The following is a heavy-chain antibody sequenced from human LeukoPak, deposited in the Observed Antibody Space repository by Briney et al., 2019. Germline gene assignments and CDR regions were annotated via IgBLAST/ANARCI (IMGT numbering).Heavy chain of an antibody. CDR1: GYTFTSYY. D-gene: IGHD3-22*01. J-gene: IGHJ4*02. Sequence: GASVKVSCKASGYTFTSYYMHWVRQAPGQGLEWMGIINPSGGSTSYAQKFQGRVTMTRDMSTSTVYMELSSLRSEDTAVYYCARAGTMIVVVIPYFDYWGQGTLVTVSS. V-gene: IGHV1-46*01. CDR3: ARAGTMIVVVIPYFDY. CDR2: INPSGGST.